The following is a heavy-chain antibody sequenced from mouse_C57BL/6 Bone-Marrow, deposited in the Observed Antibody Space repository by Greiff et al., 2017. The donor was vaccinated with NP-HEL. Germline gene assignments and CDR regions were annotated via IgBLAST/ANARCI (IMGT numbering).Heavy chain of an antibody. CDR2: IYPRSGNT. V-gene: IGHV1-81*01. CDR1: GYTFTSYG. CDR3: ASGNYYGSSYAMDY. Sequence: QVQLQQSGAELARPGASVKLSCKASGYTFTSYGISWVKQRTGQGLEWIGEIYPRSGNTYYNEKFKGKATLTADKSSSTAYMELRSLTSEDSAVYFCASGNYYGSSYAMDYWGQGTSVTVSS. J-gene: IGHJ4*01. D-gene: IGHD1-1*01.